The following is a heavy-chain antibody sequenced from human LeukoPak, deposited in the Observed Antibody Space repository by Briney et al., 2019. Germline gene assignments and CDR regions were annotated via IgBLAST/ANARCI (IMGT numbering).Heavy chain of an antibody. CDR2: IKQDGNEK. CDR1: GFIFRNHW. D-gene: IGHD4-17*01. V-gene: IGHV3-7*01. CDR3: ARGPNYGDRVDYFDY. Sequence: GGSLRLSCAASGFIFRNHWMSWVRQVPGRALEWVAHIKQDGNEKLYVDSVEGRFTLSRDDSKNSLYLQMNSLRVDDSAVYYCARGPNYGDRVDYFDYWGQGTLVTVSS. J-gene: IGHJ4*02.